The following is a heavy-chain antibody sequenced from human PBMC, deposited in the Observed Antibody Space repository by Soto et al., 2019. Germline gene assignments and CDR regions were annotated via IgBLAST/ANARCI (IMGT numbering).Heavy chain of an antibody. V-gene: IGHV2-5*02. J-gene: IGHJ4*02. Sequence: PALGNPAQTLTLTYTFSGFSLRTSGVGVGWIRQPPGKALEWRALIYWDDDKRYSRSMKSRLITTKDTYKNQVVLTMYNMDPVDKATYYCANRGHVSLWFGESKYYLDYWGQGTLDTV. CDR1: GFSLRTSGVG. D-gene: IGHD3-10*01. CDR2: IYWDDDK. CDR3: ANRGHVSLWFGESKYYLDY.